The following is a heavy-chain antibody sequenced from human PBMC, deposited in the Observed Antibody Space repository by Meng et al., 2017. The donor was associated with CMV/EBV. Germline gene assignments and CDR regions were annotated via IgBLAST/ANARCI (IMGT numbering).Heavy chain of an antibody. Sequence: GESLKISCAASGFTFSSYEINWVRQAPGKGLEWISYISSSGSIIYYADSVKGRFTISRDNAKNSLYLQMNSLRAEDTAVYYCARSRQRYSSSSNGDYWGQGTLVTVSS. CDR1: GFTFSSYE. V-gene: IGHV3-48*03. CDR3: ARSRQRYSSSSNGDY. CDR2: ISSSGSII. D-gene: IGHD6-6*01. J-gene: IGHJ4*02.